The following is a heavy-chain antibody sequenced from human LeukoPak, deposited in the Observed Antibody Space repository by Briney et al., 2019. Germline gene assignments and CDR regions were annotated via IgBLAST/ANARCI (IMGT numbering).Heavy chain of an antibody. CDR3: ARDELVGHFDL. J-gene: IGHJ2*01. CDR2: ISSSSSYI. CDR1: GFTFSSYS. D-gene: IGHD1-1*01. V-gene: IGHV3-21*01. Sequence: GGSLRLSCAASGFTFSSYSMNWVRQAPGKGLEWVSSISSSSSYIYYADSVKGRFTISRDNAKNSLYLQMNSLRAEDTAVYYCARDELVGHFDLWGRGTLVTVSS.